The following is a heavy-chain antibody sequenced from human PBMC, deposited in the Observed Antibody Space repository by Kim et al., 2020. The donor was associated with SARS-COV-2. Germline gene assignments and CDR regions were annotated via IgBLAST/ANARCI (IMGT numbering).Heavy chain of an antibody. Sequence: GGSLRLSCAASGFTFSSYAMHWVRQAPGKGLEWVAVISYDGSNKYYADSVKGRFTISRDNSKNTLYLQMNSLRAEDTAVYYCARDRSIAARRNYYYYYYGMDVWGQGTTVTVSS. V-gene: IGHV3-30*04. J-gene: IGHJ6*02. CDR3: ARDRSIAARRNYYYYYYGMDV. D-gene: IGHD6-6*01. CDR1: GFTFSSYA. CDR2: ISYDGSNK.